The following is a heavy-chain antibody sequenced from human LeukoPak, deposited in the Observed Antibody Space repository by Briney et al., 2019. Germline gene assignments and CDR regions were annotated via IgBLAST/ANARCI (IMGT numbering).Heavy chain of an antibody. CDR3: ASASTHYYYYGMDV. V-gene: IGHV3-21*03. J-gene: IGHJ6*02. CDR1: GFTFSSYS. Sequence: PGGSLRLSCAASGFTFSSYSMNWFRQAPGKGMEWVSSISSSSSYIYYADSVKGRFTISRDNAKNSLYLQMNSLRAEDTAVYYCASASTHYYYYGMDVWGQGTTVTVSS. CDR2: ISSSSSYI. D-gene: IGHD6-6*01.